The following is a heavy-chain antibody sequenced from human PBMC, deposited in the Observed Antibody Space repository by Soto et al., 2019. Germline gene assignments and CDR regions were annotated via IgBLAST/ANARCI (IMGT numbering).Heavy chain of an antibody. CDR1: GVSISGSRYY. V-gene: IGHV4-39*01. CDR2: IYYSGST. J-gene: IGHJ6*02. CDR3: ARGGIPPCGYGIAFAVDV. D-gene: IGHD1-26*01. Sequence: QLQLQESGPGLVRPSETLSLTCTVSGVSISGSRYYWGWIRQPPGRRLEWIGNIYYSGSTYYTPALKSRVTLSEDTSNNQFSLNLTSVTAADTAVYYCARGGIPPCGYGIAFAVDVWCQGTTVTVSS.